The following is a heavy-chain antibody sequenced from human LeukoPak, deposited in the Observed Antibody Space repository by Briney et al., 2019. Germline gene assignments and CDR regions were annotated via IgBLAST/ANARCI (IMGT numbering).Heavy chain of an antibody. CDR1: GGSISTYY. D-gene: IGHD4-23*01. CDR3: ARSLGATVVPFDY. Sequence: SETLSLTCTVSGGSISTYYWSWIRQPPGKGLEWIGYIYYSGSTNYNPSLKSRVTISVDTSKNQFSLKLSSVTAADTAVYYCARSLGATVVPFDYWGQGTLVTVSS. CDR2: IYYSGST. J-gene: IGHJ4*02. V-gene: IGHV4-59*08.